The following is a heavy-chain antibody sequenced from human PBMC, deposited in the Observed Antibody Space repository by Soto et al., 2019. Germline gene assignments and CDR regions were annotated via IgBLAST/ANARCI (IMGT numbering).Heavy chain of an antibody. CDR1: GFTFSSYG. J-gene: IGHJ6*02. CDR3: ARDPLGQIVEAFLGGEGGPIKDYYGMDV. V-gene: IGHV3-33*01. CDR2: IWYDGSNK. Sequence: GGSLRLSCAASGFTFSSYGMHWVRQAPGKGLEWVAVIWYDGSNKYYADSVKGRFTISRDNSKNTLYLQMNSLRAEDTAVYYCARDPLGQIVEAFLGGEGGPIKDYYGMDVWGQGTTVTVSS. D-gene: IGHD2-15*01.